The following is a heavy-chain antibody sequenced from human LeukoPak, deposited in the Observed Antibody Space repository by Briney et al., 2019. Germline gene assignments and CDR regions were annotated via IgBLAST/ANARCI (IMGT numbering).Heavy chain of an antibody. CDR3: ARGKLGYYYYHMDA. D-gene: IGHD3-3*02. Sequence: SAKVSCKASGGTLSGYAISWVRQAPGQGLEWMGGIIPIYGTPHSAQKFQGRATITTDESTSTAFMDLSSLRSEDTAVYYCARGKLGYYYYHMDAWGKGTTVTVSS. J-gene: IGHJ6*03. CDR1: GGTLSGYA. CDR2: IIPIYGTP. V-gene: IGHV1-69*05.